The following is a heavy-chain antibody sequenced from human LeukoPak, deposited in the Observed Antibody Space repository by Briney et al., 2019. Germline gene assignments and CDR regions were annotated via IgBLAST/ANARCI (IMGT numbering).Heavy chain of an antibody. D-gene: IGHD2-15*01. V-gene: IGHV3-74*01. CDR2: INSDGSYT. CDR3: ASQIVVVVAATGTTRSNDY. Sequence: PGGSLRLSCVASGLTLSNYWMHWVRQVPGKGLVWVSRINSDGSYTSYLDSVKGRFTISRDNAKNTLHLQMNSLRAEDTAMYYCASQIVVVVAATGTTRSNDYWGQGTLVTVSS. J-gene: IGHJ4*02. CDR1: GLTLSNYW.